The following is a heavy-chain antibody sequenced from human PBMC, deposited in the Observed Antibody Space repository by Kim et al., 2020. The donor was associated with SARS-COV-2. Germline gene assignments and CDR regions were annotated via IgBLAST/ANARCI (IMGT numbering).Heavy chain of an antibody. D-gene: IGHD6-19*01. J-gene: IGHJ4*02. CDR2: INTNSGGT. Sequence: ASVKVSCKASGYTFTGYYMHWVRQAPGQGLEWMGWINTNSGGTNYAQKFQGWVTMTRDTSISTAYMELSRLRSDDTAVYYCARGEAHSSGWYWNYWGQGTLVTVSS. CDR1: GYTFTGYY. V-gene: IGHV1-2*04. CDR3: ARGEAHSSGWYWNY.